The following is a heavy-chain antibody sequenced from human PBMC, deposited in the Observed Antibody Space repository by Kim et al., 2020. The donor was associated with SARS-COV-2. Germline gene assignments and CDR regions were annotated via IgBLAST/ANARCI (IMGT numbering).Heavy chain of an antibody. Sequence: GGSLRLSCAASGFTFSSYSMNWVRQAPGKGLEWVSYISSSSSTIYYADSVKGRFTISRDNAKNSLYLQMNSLRDEDTAVYYCARDPWGSSWYNYYYYGMDVWGQGTTVTVSS. CDR3: ARDPWGSSWYNYYYYGMDV. CDR2: ISSSSSTI. J-gene: IGHJ6*02. V-gene: IGHV3-48*02. CDR1: GFTFSSYS. D-gene: IGHD6-13*01.